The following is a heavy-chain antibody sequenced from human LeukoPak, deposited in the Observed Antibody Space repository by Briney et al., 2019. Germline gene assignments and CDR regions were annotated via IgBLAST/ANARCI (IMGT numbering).Heavy chain of an antibody. CDR3: ATALDTAMAYDAFNI. Sequence: QSGGSLRLSCAASGFTFSSYGMHWVRQAPGKGLEWVAVISYDGSNKYYADSVKGRFTISRDNSKNTLYLQMNSLRAEDTAVYFCATALDTAMAYDAFNIWGQGTMVTVSS. CDR2: ISYDGSNK. J-gene: IGHJ3*02. CDR1: GFTFSSYG. D-gene: IGHD5-18*01. V-gene: IGHV3-30*03.